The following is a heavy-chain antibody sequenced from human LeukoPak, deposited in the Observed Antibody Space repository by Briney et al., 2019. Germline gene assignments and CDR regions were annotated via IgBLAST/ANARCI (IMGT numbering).Heavy chain of an antibody. D-gene: IGHD4-17*01. J-gene: IGHJ3*02. Sequence: SETLSLTCAVYGGSFSGYYWSWIRQPPGKGLEWIGEINHSGSTNYNPSLKSRVTISLDTSKNQFSLKLSSVTAADTAVYYCARVTYGDYDPSAFDIWGQGTMVTVSS. CDR2: INHSGST. CDR3: ARVTYGDYDPSAFDI. V-gene: IGHV4-34*01. CDR1: GGSFSGYY.